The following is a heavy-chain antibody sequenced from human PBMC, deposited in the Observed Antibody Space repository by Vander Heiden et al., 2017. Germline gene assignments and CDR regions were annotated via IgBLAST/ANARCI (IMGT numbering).Heavy chain of an antibody. D-gene: IGHD3-10*01. Sequence: EVQLVESGGGLVQPGRSLRLSCEGSGSTFNEHAMHWVRQVPGKGLEWVSGILWDNSRIGYADSVKGRFTISRDNGKNSLYLQMNSLRPEDTALYYCGKDMTPGGLDVWGHGTTVTVSS. CDR2: ILWDNSRI. J-gene: IGHJ6*02. CDR1: GSTFNEHA. CDR3: GKDMTPGGLDV. V-gene: IGHV3-9*01.